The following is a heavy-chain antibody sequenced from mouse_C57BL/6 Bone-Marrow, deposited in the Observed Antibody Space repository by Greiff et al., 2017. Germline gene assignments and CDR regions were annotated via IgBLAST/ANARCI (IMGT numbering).Heavy chain of an antibody. CDR1: GFTFSSYG. V-gene: IGHV5-6*02. CDR3: ARRAYYSNYWFAY. Sequence: EVKLMESGGDLVKPGGSLKLSCAASGFTFSSYGMSWVRQTPDQRLEWVATISSGGSYTYYPDSVKGRFTISRDNAKNTLYLQMSSLKSEDTAMYYCARRAYYSNYWFAYWGQGTLVTVSA. J-gene: IGHJ3*01. D-gene: IGHD2-5*01. CDR2: ISSGGSYT.